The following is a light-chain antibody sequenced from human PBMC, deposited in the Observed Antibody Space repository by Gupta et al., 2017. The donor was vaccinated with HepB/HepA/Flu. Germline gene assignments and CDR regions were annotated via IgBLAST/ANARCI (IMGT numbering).Light chain of an antibody. CDR2: AAS. CDR1: QSISSY. J-gene: IGKJ2*01. CDR3: QQSYSTPYT. Sequence: DFKMTQPQSSLSASVGDRVTITCRASQSISSYLNWYQQKPGKAPKLLIYAASSLQSGVPSRFSGSGSGTDFTLTISSLQPEDFATYYCQQSYSTPYTFGQGTKLEIK. V-gene: IGKV1-39*01.